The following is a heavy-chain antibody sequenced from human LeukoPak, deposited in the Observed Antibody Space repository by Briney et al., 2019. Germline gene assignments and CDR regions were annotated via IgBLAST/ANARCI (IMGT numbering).Heavy chain of an antibody. Sequence: SETLSLTCTVSGGSISSYYWSWIRQPPGKGLVWIGYIYYSGSTNYNPSLKSRVTISVDTSKNQFSLKLSSVTAADTAVYYCARVQYYGSGSSPYYYYYGMDVWGQGTTVTVSS. CDR3: ARVQYYGSGSSPYYYYYGMDV. CDR2: IYYSGST. D-gene: IGHD3-10*01. J-gene: IGHJ6*02. CDR1: GGSISSYY. V-gene: IGHV4-59*01.